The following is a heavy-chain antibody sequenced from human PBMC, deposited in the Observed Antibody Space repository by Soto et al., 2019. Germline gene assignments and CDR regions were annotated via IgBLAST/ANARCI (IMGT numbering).Heavy chain of an antibody. CDR2: INHSGST. D-gene: IGHD2-2*01. V-gene: IGHV4-34*01. Sequence: SETLSLTCAVYGGYFSGYYWSWIRQPPGKGLEWIGEINHSGSTNYNPSLKSRVTISVDTSKNQFSLKLSSVTVADTAVYYCARTKVVPAANPYFQHWGQGTLVTVSS. CDR1: GGYFSGYY. J-gene: IGHJ1*01. CDR3: ARTKVVPAANPYFQH.